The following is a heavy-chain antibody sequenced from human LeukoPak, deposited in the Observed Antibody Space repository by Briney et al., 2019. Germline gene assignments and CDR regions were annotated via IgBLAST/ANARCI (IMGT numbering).Heavy chain of an antibody. CDR2: IWYDGSNK. CDR1: GFTFSSYG. Sequence: SGGSLRLSCAASGFTFSSYGMHWVRQAPGKGLEWVAVIWYDGSNKYYADSVKGRFTISRDNSKNTLYLQMNSLRAEDTAVYYCARDPGYGDTHYYFDYWGQGTLVTVSS. J-gene: IGHJ4*02. V-gene: IGHV3-33*08. CDR3: ARDPGYGDTHYYFDY. D-gene: IGHD4-17*01.